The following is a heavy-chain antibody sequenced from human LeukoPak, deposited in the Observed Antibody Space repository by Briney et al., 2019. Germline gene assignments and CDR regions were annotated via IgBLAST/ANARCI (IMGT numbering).Heavy chain of an antibody. Sequence: SETLSLTCAVYGGSFSGYYWSWIRQPPGKGLEWIGEINHSGSTNHNPSLKSRVTISVDTSKNQFSLELSSVTAADTAVYYCATGGYSGYDFNDYWGQGTLVTVSS. CDR2: INHSGST. V-gene: IGHV4-34*01. CDR1: GGSFSGYY. D-gene: IGHD5-12*01. CDR3: ATGGYSGYDFNDY. J-gene: IGHJ4*02.